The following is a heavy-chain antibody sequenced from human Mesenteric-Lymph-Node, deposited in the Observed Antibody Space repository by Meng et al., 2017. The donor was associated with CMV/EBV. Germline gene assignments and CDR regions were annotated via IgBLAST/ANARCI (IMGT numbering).Heavy chain of an antibody. CDR2: IIPIFGTA. D-gene: IGHD2-21*01. V-gene: IGHV1-69*05. Sequence: SCTASGGTFSSYAISWVRQAPGQGLEWMGGIIPIFGTANYAQKFQGRVTITTDESTSTAYMELSSLRSEDTAVYYCARNASGLPFDFWGQGSLVTVSS. CDR3: ARNASGLPFDF. J-gene: IGHJ4*02. CDR1: GGTFSSYA.